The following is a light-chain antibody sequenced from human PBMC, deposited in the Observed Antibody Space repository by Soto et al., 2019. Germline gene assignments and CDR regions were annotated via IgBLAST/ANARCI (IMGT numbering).Light chain of an antibody. CDR3: QQRSNWPEWT. CDR1: QSVSSY. Sequence: EIVLTQSPATLSLSPGERATISCRASQSVSSYLAWYQQKPGQAPRLFIYDASNRATGIPARFSGSGSGTDFTLTISSLEPEDFAVYYCQQRSNWPEWTFGQGTKVDIK. V-gene: IGKV3-11*01. J-gene: IGKJ1*01. CDR2: DAS.